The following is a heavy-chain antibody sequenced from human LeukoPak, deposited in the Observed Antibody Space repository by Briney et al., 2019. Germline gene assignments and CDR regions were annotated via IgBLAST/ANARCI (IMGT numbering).Heavy chain of an antibody. CDR3: ARSGADGYNYNRGFDY. Sequence: GESLKISCKGASYRFTSYWIGWVRQMPGKGLEWMGIIYSGDSDTRYSPSFQGQVTISADKSISTAYLQWSSLKASDTAMYYCARSGADGYNYNRGFDYWGQGTLVTVSS. CDR2: IYSGDSDT. V-gene: IGHV5-51*01. D-gene: IGHD5-24*01. CDR1: SYRFTSYW. J-gene: IGHJ4*02.